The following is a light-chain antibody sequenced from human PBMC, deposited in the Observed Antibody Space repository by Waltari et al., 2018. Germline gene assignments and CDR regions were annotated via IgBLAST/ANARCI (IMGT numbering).Light chain of an antibody. CDR1: SSDVGGYNY. V-gene: IGLV2-11*01. Sequence: QSALTQPRSVSVSPGQSVTIPCTGTSSDVGGYNYVSWYHQHPGKAPKLMIYDVITRPSGVPDRFSGSKSGNTASLTISGLQAEDEADYYCCSYAGSYTLVFGGGTKLTVL. J-gene: IGLJ2*01. CDR2: DVI. CDR3: CSYAGSYTLV.